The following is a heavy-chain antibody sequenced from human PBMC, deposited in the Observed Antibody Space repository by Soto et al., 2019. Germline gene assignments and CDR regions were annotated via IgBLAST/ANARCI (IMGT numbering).Heavy chain of an antibody. Sequence: PGVSLRLSCAASGFTFSSFHMNWLRQAPGRGLEWVAYITSSSDTIYYSDSVKGRFTISRDNAKNSLFLQMNNLRAEDTAVYYCARVRMATSYDALDIWGQGTMVTVSS. CDR3: ARVRMATSYDALDI. D-gene: IGHD5-12*01. J-gene: IGHJ3*02. CDR1: GFTFSSFH. V-gene: IGHV3-48*04. CDR2: ITSSSDTI.